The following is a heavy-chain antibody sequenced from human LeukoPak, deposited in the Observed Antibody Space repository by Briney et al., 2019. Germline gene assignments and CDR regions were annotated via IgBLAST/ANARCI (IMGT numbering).Heavy chain of an antibody. Sequence: ASVKVSCKASGYTFTSYNVNWVRQATGQGLEWMGWVNPNSGHTGYAQKFQGRVTMTTNTSISTAYMELSSLRSEDTAVYYCARGAPGSYCSGGSCPYFDYWGQGTLVSVSS. CDR3: ARGAPGSYCSGGSCPYFDY. CDR1: GYTFTSYN. D-gene: IGHD2-15*01. V-gene: IGHV1-8*01. J-gene: IGHJ4*02. CDR2: VNPNSGHT.